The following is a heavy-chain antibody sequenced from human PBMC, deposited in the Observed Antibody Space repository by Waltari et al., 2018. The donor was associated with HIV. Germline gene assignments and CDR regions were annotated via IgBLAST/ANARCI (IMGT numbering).Heavy chain of an antibody. D-gene: IGHD3-10*01. CDR2: KKSNSGTI. J-gene: IGHJ3*02. V-gene: IGHV3-48*03. Sequence: EQLVESGGGLVRPGGSLRLSCVASGFPFFPYDFNWVRQAPGKGLEWISYKKSNSGTIHYADSVKRRFTISRDNAKSSLYLQMRNLTGEDTAVYYCARDDLNVRRAFDIWGQGTMVTVSS. CDR3: ARDDLNVRRAFDI. CDR1: GFPFFPYD.